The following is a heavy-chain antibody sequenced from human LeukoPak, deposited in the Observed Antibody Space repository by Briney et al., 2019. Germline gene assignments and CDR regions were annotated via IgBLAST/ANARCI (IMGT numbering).Heavy chain of an antibody. J-gene: IGHJ4*02. V-gene: IGHV1-69*13. CDR3: ASIGSGSYSGY. CDR2: IIPIFGTA. D-gene: IGHD3-10*01. Sequence: SVKVSRKASGYTFTGYYMHWVRQAPGQGLEWMGGIIPIFGTANYAQKFQGRVTITADESTSTAYMELSSLRSEDTAVYYCASIGSGSYSGYWGQGTLVTVSS. CDR1: GYTFTGYY.